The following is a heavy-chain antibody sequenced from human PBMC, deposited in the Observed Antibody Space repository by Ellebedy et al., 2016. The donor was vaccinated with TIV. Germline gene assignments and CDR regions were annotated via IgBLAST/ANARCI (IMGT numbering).Heavy chain of an antibody. V-gene: IGHV3-23*01. CDR2: ISGSGGST. Sequence: GESLKISXAASGFTFSSYAMSWVRQAPGKGLEWVSAISGSGGSTYYADSVKGRFTISRDNSKNTLYLQMNSLRAEDTAVYYCAKAKRYYDSSGYPFDYWGQGTLVTVSS. D-gene: IGHD3-22*01. J-gene: IGHJ4*02. CDR1: GFTFSSYA. CDR3: AKAKRYYDSSGYPFDY.